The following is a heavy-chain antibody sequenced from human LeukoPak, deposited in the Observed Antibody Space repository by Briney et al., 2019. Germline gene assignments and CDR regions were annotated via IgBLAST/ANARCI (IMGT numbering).Heavy chain of an antibody. Sequence: SVKVSCKASRGTFTSYAISWVRQAPGQGLEWMGRIIPIFGIANYAQKFQGRVTITADKSTSTAYIELSSLRSEDTAVYYCARDRRYYDSSGYRYYFDYWGQGTLVTVSS. V-gene: IGHV1-69*04. CDR2: IIPIFGIA. D-gene: IGHD3-22*01. CDR3: ARDRRYYDSSGYRYYFDY. CDR1: RGTFTSYA. J-gene: IGHJ4*02.